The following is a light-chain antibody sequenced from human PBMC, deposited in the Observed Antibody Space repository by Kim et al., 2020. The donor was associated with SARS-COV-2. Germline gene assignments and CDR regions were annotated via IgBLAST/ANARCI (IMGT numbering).Light chain of an antibody. CDR3: GADHGSGSNFVVV. Sequence: CTLSSGYSKYKVDWYQQRPGKGHRFVMRVGTGGIVGSKGDGIPDRFSVLGSGLNRYLTIKNIQEEDESDYHCGADHGSGSNFVVVFGGGTQLTVL. J-gene: IGLJ2*01. V-gene: IGLV9-49*01. CDR2: VGTGGIVG. CDR1: SGYSKYK.